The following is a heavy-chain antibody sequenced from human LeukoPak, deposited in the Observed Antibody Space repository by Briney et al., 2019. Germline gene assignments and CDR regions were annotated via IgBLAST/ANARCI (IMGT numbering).Heavy chain of an antibody. CDR2: ISGSGGST. D-gene: IGHD5-12*01. CDR3: AKEQVATIKMVDYFDY. J-gene: IGHJ4*02. CDR1: GFTFDDYA. V-gene: IGHV3-23*01. Sequence: GRSLRLSCAASGFTFDDYAMIWVRQAPGKGLEWVSAISGSGGSTYYADSVKGRFTISRDNSKNTLYLQMNSLRAEDTAVYYCAKEQVATIKMVDYFDYWGQGTLVTVSS.